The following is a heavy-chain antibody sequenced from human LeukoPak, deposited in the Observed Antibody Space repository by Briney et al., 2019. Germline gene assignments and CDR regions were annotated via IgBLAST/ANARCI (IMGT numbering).Heavy chain of an antibody. Sequence: SQTLSLTCTVSGGSISSGSYYWSWLRQPAGTGLEWFARIYTSGSTNYNPSLKSRVTISVDTSKNQFSLKLSSVSAADTAVYCCAIAATDYDFWSGYQNWFDPWGQGTLVTVSS. CDR3: AIAATDYDFWSGYQNWFDP. D-gene: IGHD3-3*01. J-gene: IGHJ5*02. CDR2: IYTSGST. V-gene: IGHV4-61*02. CDR1: GGSISSGSYY.